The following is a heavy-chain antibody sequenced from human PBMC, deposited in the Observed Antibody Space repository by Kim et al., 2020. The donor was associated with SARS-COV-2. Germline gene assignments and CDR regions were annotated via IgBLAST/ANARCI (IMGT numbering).Heavy chain of an antibody. Sequence: GGSLRLSCAASGFTFSSYAMSWVRQAPGKGLEWVSAISGSGGSTYYADSVKGRFTISRDNSKNTLYLQMNSLRAEDTAVYYCAKDTRSMITFGGGYYWGQGTLVTVSS. V-gene: IGHV3-23*01. CDR3: AKDTRSMITFGGGYY. D-gene: IGHD3-16*01. CDR1: GFTFSSYA. CDR2: ISGSGGST. J-gene: IGHJ4*02.